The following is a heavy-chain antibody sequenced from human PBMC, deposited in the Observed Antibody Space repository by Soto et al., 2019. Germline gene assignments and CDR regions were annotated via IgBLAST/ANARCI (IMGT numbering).Heavy chain of an antibody. V-gene: IGHV1-46*01. J-gene: IGHJ4*02. D-gene: IGHD2-21*01. CDR2: INPSDGST. CDR3: ARMWRGGVIDY. Sequence: GASVKVSCKASGYTFTSYSMHWLRQAPGQGLEWMAIINPSDGSTTYAQKFQGRVTVTRDTSTSTVHMEVSSLRADDTAVYYCARMWRGGVIDYWGQGTLVTVSS. CDR1: GYTFTSYS.